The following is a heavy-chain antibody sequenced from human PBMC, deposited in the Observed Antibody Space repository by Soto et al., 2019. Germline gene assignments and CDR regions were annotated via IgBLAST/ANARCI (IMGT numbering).Heavy chain of an antibody. V-gene: IGHV3-33*01. J-gene: IGHJ6*03. CDR3: ARDQGGYYDFWSGYSADMDV. CDR1: GFTFSSYG. D-gene: IGHD3-3*01. Sequence: GGSLRLSCAASGFTFSSYGMHWVRQAPGKGLEWVAVIWYDGSNKYYADSVKGRFTISRDNSKNTLYLQMNSLRAEDTAVYYCARDQGGYYDFWSGYSADMDVWGKGTTVTVSS. CDR2: IWYDGSNK.